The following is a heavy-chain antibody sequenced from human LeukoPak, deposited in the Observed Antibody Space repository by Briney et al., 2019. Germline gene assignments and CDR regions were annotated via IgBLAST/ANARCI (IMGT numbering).Heavy chain of an antibody. CDR1: GYTFTSYG. V-gene: IGHV1-18*01. CDR3: ARVGIAAAGGPPHNWDY. CDR2: IGAYNGNT. J-gene: IGHJ4*02. D-gene: IGHD6-13*01. Sequence: ASVKVSCKASGYTFTSYGISWVRQAPGQGLEWMGWIGAYNGNTNYAQKLQGRVTMTTDTSTSTAYMELRSLRSDDTAVYYCARVGIAAAGGPPHNWDYWGQGTLVTVSS.